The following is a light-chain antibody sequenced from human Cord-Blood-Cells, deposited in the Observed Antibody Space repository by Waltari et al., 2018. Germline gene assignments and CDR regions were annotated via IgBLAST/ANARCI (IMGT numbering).Light chain of an antibody. CDR3: AAWYESLNGWV. CDR2: SNR. CDR1: SSNIGSNT. J-gene: IGLJ3*02. Sequence: QSVLTQPPSASGTPGQRVTISCSGSSSNIGSNTVNWYQQLPGTAPKLLIVSNRHRTSGVPDQFACSMAGAYASWVISCLQSEDEAAYYCAAWYESLNGWVFGGGTKLTVL. V-gene: IGLV1-44*01.